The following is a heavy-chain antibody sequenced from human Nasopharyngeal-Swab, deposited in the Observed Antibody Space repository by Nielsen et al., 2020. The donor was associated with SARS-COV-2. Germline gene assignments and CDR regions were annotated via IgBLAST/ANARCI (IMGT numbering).Heavy chain of an antibody. CDR2: INPSGGST. J-gene: IGHJ4*02. CDR3: ARVFRWGAFDY. D-gene: IGHD3-16*01. V-gene: IGHV1-46*01. Sequence: WVRQAPGQGLEWMGIINPSGGSTSYAQKFQGRVTTTRDTSTSTVYMELSSLRSEDTAVYYCARVFRWGAFDYWGQGTLVTVSS.